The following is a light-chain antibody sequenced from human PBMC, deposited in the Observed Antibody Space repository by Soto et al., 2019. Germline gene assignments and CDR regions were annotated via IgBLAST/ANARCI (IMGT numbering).Light chain of an antibody. CDR2: DAS. J-gene: IGKJ2*01. Sequence: DIQMTQSPSTLSASVGDRVTITCRASQSISSWLAWYQQKPGKAPKLLIYDASSLESGVPSRFSGSGSGTEFNLTISSLQPDDFATYYYQQYNSYLYTFGQGTKLEIK. V-gene: IGKV1-5*01. CDR3: QQYNSYLYT. CDR1: QSISSW.